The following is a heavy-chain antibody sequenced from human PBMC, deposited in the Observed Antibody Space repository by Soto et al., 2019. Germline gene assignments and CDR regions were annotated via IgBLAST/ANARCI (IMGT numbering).Heavy chain of an antibody. J-gene: IGHJ4*02. CDR2: ITGSGSGT. CDR1: GFTFSSYA. D-gene: IGHD4-17*01. Sequence: EVHMLESGGGLVQPGGSLRLACAASGFTFSSYALTWVRQAPGRGLEWVSSITGSGSGTYYADSVKGRFIISRDNSENTLYLQMNSLRAEDTALYYCAKDPNGDYVGAFDDWGQGTLVTVSS. V-gene: IGHV3-23*01. CDR3: AKDPNGDYVGAFDD.